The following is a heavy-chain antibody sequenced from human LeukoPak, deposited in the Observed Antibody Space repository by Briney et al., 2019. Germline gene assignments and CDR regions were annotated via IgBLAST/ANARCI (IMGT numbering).Heavy chain of an antibody. V-gene: IGHV3-53*01. Sequence: GGSLRLSRAASGFTVSSNFMAWVRQAAGKGLEWVSVICGGGSTFYADSVKGRSTISRDNSQNTMYLQMNGLRAEDTAVYYCATWPGAWYGEDYWGQGTLVTVSS. D-gene: IGHD3-10*01. CDR1: GFTVSSNF. J-gene: IGHJ4*02. CDR2: ICGGGST. CDR3: ATWPGAWYGEDY.